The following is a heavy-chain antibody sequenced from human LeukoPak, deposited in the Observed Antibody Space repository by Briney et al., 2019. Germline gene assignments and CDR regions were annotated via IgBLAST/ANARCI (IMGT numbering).Heavy chain of an antibody. CDR1: GYTFTSYY. CDR2: INPSGGST. D-gene: IGHD2-15*01. CDR3: AIGYCSGGSCLLSAFDI. J-gene: IGHJ3*02. Sequence: GASVKVSCKASGYTFTSYYMHWVRQAPGQGLEWMGIINPSGGSTSYAQKFQGRVTMTRDMSTSAVHMELSSLRSEDTAVYYCAIGYCSGGSCLLSAFDIWGQGTMVTVSS. V-gene: IGHV1-46*01.